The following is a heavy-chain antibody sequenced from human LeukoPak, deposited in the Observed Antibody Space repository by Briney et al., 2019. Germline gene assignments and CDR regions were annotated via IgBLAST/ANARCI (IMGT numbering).Heavy chain of an antibody. V-gene: IGHV1-58*02. CDR2: IVVGSGNT. D-gene: IGHD5-18*01. CDR1: GFAFTSSA. CDR3: AAGRYSYGSFDY. J-gene: IGHJ4*02. Sequence: SVKVSCKASGFAFTSSAMPWVRQARGQRLEWIGWIVVGSGNTNYAQKFQERVTITRDMSTSTAYMELSSLRSEDTAVYYCAAGRYSYGSFDYWGQGTLVTVSS.